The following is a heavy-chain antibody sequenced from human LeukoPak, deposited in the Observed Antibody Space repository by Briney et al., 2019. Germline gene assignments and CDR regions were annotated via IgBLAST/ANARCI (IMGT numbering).Heavy chain of an antibody. CDR1: GYTFTGYY. CDR2: INPNSGDT. CDR3: ARKQVSTSNFDY. V-gene: IGHV1-2*02. J-gene: IGHJ4*02. D-gene: IGHD5/OR15-5a*01. Sequence: ASVKVSCKAAGYTFTGYYIHWVRQAPGQGLEWMGWINPNSGDTNYAQKFQGRVTMTRDTSLSTAYMELSRLRSDDTAVYYCARKQVSTSNFDYWGQGTLVTVSS.